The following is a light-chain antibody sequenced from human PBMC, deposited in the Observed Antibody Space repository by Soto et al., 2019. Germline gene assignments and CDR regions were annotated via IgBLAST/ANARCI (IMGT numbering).Light chain of an antibody. CDR2: GAS. CDR3: QQYDTWPPAT. V-gene: IGKV3-15*01. J-gene: IGKJ1*01. CDR1: QSVSSS. Sequence: EIVLMQSPGTLSLSPWERATLSCRASQSVSSSLAWYQQKPGQAPRLLIYGASTRATGIPARFSGSGSGTEFTLTINSLQSEDFAVYYCQQYDTWPPATFGQGTKVDIK.